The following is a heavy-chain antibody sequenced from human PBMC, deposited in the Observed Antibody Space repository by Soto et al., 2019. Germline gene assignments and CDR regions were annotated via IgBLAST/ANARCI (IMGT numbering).Heavy chain of an antibody. CDR3: APSVVRGPGGDNWFDP. CDR1: GFSLSTSGVG. D-gene: IGHD2-15*01. V-gene: IGHV2-5*02. Sequence: QITLKESGPPLVKPTQTLTLTCTFSGFSLSTSGVGVGWIRQPPGKALEWLALIYWDDDKRYSPSLKSRLTITKDTSKNQVVLTMTNMDPVDTATYYCAPSVVRGPGGDNWFDPWGQGTLVTVSS. CDR2: IYWDDDK. J-gene: IGHJ5*02.